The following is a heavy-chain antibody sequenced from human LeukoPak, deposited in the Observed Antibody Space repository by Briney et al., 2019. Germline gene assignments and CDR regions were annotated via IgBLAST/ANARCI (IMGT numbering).Heavy chain of an antibody. CDR1: GGPISSYY. D-gene: IGHD2-2*02. V-gene: IGHV4-59*01. J-gene: IGHJ5*02. CDR2: IYYSGST. Sequence: TSETLSLTCTVSGGPISSYYWSWIRQPPGKGLEWIGYIYYSGSTNYNPSLKSRVTISVDTSKNQFSLKLSSVTAADTAVYYCARGHVKLGHCSSTSCYTGDWLDPWGQGTLVTVSS. CDR3: ARGHVKLGHCSSTSCYTGDWLDP.